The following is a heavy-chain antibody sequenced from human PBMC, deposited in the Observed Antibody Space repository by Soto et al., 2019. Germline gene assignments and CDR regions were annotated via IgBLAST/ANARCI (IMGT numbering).Heavy chain of an antibody. J-gene: IGHJ6*02. Sequence: QAQLVQSGAEVKKPGASVKVSCKASGYTFTSYDINWVRQAPGQGLEWLGWMDPNSGSTGYAQNFQGRVTMTRNISINTAHMELSSLRSEETGVYYCARERKFDFWRKGLDVWGQVATVTVS. CDR3: ARERKFDFWRKGLDV. CDR2: MDPNSGST. V-gene: IGHV1-8*01. D-gene: IGHD3-3*01. CDR1: GYTFTSYD.